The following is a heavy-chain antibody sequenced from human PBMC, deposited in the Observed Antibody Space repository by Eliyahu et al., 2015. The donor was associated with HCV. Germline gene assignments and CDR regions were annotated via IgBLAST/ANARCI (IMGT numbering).Heavy chain of an antibody. CDR2: IRSGAYNFAT. CDR1: GFNFGGSA. J-gene: IGHJ4*02. Sequence: EVYLVESGGGLVQRGGSLKLSCAASGFNFGGSAIHWVRQAPGKGLEWVGRIRSGAYNFATIYAASVQXRFIISRDDSKNTAYLQMNSLETEDTAVYFCTRDRGVVSXDYWGQGALVTVSS. D-gene: IGHD3-10*01. V-gene: IGHV3-73*02. CDR3: TRDRGVVSXDY.